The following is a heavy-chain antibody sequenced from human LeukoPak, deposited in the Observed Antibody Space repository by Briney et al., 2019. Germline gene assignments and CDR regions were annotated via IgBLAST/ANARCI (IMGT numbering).Heavy chain of an antibody. D-gene: IGHD3-3*01. J-gene: IGHJ3*02. CDR2: INYSGST. CDR3: AVYHTIFGSEVAFDI. CDR1: GGSFSGYY. V-gene: IGHV4-34*01. Sequence: SETLSLTCAVYGGSFSGYYWSWIRQPPGKGLEWIGEINYSGSTNYNLSLKSRVTISVDTSKNQFSLKLSSVTAADTAVYYCAVYHTIFGSEVAFDIWGQGTMVTVSS.